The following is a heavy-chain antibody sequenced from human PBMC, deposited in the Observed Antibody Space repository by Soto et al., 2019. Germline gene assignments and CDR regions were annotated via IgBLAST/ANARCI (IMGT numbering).Heavy chain of an antibody. CDR1: GYTFTSYD. Sequence: ASVKVSCKASGYTFTSYDINWVRRATGQGLEWMGWMNPNSGNTGYAQKFQGRVTMTRNTSISTAYMELSSLRSEDTAVYYCASIQPSSWSMNYSYYYGMGVWGQGTTVTVSS. D-gene: IGHD6-6*01. J-gene: IGHJ6*02. CDR2: MNPNSGNT. CDR3: ASIQPSSWSMNYSYYYGMGV. V-gene: IGHV1-8*01.